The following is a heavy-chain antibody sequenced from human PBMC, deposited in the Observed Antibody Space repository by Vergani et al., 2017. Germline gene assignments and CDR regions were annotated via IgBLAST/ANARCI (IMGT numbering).Heavy chain of an antibody. CDR3: ALHEASVIEAFDI. J-gene: IGHJ3*02. V-gene: IGHV4-59*01. D-gene: IGHD3-22*01. Sequence: QVQLQESGPGLVKPSETLSLTCTVSGGSISSYYWSWIRQPPGKGLEWIGYIYYSGSTNYNPSLKSRVTISVDTSKNQFSLKLSSVTAADTAVYYCALHEASVIEAFDIWGQGTMVTVSS. CDR1: GGSISSYY. CDR2: IYYSGST.